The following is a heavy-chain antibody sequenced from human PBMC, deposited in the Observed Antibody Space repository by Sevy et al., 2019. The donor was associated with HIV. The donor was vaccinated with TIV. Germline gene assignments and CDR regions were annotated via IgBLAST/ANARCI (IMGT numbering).Heavy chain of an antibody. CDR3: VRYRSGYYWYFDL. CDR2: TYYRSKWYS. J-gene: IGHJ2*01. Sequence: SQTLSLTCAISGDSVSSNSAAWTWIRQSPSRGLEWLGRTYYRSKWYSDYADSGKRRLTITPDTPKNQISLQLQPVTPEDTAMYYCVRYRSGYYWYFDLWGRGTLVTVSS. CDR1: GDSVSSNSAA. V-gene: IGHV6-1*01. D-gene: IGHD6-19*01.